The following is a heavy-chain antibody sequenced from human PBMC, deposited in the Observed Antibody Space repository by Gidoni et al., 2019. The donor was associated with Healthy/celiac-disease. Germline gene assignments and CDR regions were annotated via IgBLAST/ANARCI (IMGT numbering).Heavy chain of an antibody. Sequence: EVQLVESGGGLVQPGGALRLSCAASGFTFSSYWMSWVRQAPGKGLEWVANIKQDGSEQYYVDSVKGRFTISRDNAKNSLYLQMNSLRAEDTAVYYCARETPTVYYYYGMDVWGQGTTVTVSS. V-gene: IGHV3-7*01. CDR3: ARETPTVYYYYGMDV. J-gene: IGHJ6*02. CDR1: GFTFSSYW. CDR2: IKQDGSEQ. D-gene: IGHD1-1*01.